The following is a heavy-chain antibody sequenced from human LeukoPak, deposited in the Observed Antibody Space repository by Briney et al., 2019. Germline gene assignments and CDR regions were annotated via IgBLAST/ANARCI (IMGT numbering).Heavy chain of an antibody. CDR1: GFTFSSYW. V-gene: IGHV3-74*01. CDR3: ARDAGTEFDY. CDR2: INSDGSNK. D-gene: IGHD6-13*01. J-gene: IGHJ4*02. Sequence: PGGSLRHSYAASGFTFSSYWMHWVRQATGKGLMWVSRINSDGSNKSYADSVKGRFSLSRDNAKNTLYLQMNSLRAEDTAVYYCARDAGTEFDYWGQGTLVTVSS.